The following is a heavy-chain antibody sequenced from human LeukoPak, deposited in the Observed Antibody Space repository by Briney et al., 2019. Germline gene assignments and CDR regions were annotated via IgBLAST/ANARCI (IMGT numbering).Heavy chain of an antibody. D-gene: IGHD2-2*01. V-gene: IGHV4-4*02. CDR3: ARGRVVSSTSSFDF. Sequence: GLEXXGEIYHSGSTNYNPSLKSRVTISVDKSKNQFSLKLSSVTAGDTAVYYCARGRVVSSTSSFDFWGQGTLVTVSS. CDR2: IYHSGST. J-gene: IGHJ5*01.